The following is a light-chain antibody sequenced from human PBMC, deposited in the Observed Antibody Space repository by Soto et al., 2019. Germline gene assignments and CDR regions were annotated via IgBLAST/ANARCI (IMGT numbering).Light chain of an antibody. Sequence: QSVLTQPAAVSGSPGQSITISCTGSSSDVWSYNLVSWYQQHPGKAPKVIICEGSKRRSGVSNRYSGSKSGNPASLTISGLQAEDEVDYYYCSYADSTTLEVFGTGTKVTV. CDR1: SSDVWSYNL. J-gene: IGLJ1*01. CDR2: EGS. V-gene: IGLV2-23*01. CDR3: CSYADSTTLEV.